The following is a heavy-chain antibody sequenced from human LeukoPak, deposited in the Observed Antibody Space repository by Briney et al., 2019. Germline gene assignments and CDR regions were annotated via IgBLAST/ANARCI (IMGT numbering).Heavy chain of an antibody. D-gene: IGHD3-16*01. CDR1: GFTVSSNY. Sequence: GGSLRLSCAASGFTVSSNYMSWVRQAPGKGLEWLSVIYSDGTISYADSVKGRFTISGDNSENTLYLQMNSLRVEDTAVYYCAREVGGGASGQWGQGTLVTVSS. CDR3: AREVGGGASGQ. J-gene: IGHJ4*02. V-gene: IGHV3-66*01. CDR2: IYSDGTI.